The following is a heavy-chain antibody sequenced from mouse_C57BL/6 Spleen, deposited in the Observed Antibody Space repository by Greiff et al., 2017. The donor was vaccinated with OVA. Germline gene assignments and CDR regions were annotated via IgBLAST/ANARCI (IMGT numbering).Heavy chain of an antibody. J-gene: IGHJ2*01. V-gene: IGHV1-80*01. Sequence: VQLKESGAELVKPGASVKISCKASGYAFSSYWMNWVKQRPGKGLEWIGQIYPGDGDTNYNGKFKGKATLTADKSSSTAYMQLSSLTSEDSAVYFCARTGMDYGSSWDFDYWGQGTTLTVSS. D-gene: IGHD1-1*01. CDR1: GYAFSSYW. CDR2: IYPGDGDT. CDR3: ARTGMDYGSSWDFDY.